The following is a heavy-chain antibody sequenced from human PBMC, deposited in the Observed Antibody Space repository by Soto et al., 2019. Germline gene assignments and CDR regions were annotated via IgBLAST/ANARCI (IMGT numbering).Heavy chain of an antibody. CDR2: INWNGGST. V-gene: IGHV3-20*04. CDR3: ARDAAAAAFDY. CDR1: GFTFGDYG. D-gene: IGHD6-13*01. Sequence: GGSLRLSCAASGFTFGDYGMSWVRQAPGKGLEWVSGINWNGGSTGYADSVKDRFTISRDNAKNSLYLQMNSLRAEDTALYYCARDAAAAAFDYWGQGTLVTVSS. J-gene: IGHJ4*02.